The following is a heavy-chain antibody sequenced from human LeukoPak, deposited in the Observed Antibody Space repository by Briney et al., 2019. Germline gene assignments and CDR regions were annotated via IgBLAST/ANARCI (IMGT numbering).Heavy chain of an antibody. Sequence: GGSLRLSCAASGFTFSSYAMSWVRQAPGKGLEWVPAISGSGGSTYYADSVKGRFTIFRDNSKNTLYLQMNGLRAEDTAVYYCASLSRPKYFDNWGQGTLVTVSS. CDR3: ASLSRPKYFDN. CDR2: ISGSGGST. V-gene: IGHV3-23*01. J-gene: IGHJ4*02. CDR1: GFTFSSYA.